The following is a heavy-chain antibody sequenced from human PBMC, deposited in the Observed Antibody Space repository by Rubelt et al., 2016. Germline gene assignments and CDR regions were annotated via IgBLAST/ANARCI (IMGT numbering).Heavy chain of an antibody. CDR3: ARGERYSSSRLSV. CDR1: GGSISSSSYY. D-gene: IGHD6-13*01. Sequence: QLQLQESGPGLVKPSETLSLTCTVSGGSISSSSYYWGRIRQPPGKGLEWIGDINHSGSTSYNPSLYSSVTISVDTSKNQFSLKLGSVTAADTAVYYCARGERYSSSRLSVWGQGTLVAVSS. V-gene: IGHV4-39*07. CDR2: INHSGST. J-gene: IGHJ4*02.